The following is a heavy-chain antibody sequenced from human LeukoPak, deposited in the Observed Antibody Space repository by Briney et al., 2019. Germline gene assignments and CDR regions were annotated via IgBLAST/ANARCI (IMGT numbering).Heavy chain of an antibody. CDR3: AKAPLATIGTYYFDY. D-gene: IGHD5-12*01. CDR2: ISGSGGST. V-gene: IGHV3-23*01. CDR1: GFTFSSYA. Sequence: PGGSLRLSCAASGFTFSSYAMSWVRQAPGKGLEWVSAISGSGGSTYYADSVKGRFTISRDNSKNTPYLQMNSLRAEDTAVYYCAKAPLATIGTYYFDYWGQGTLVTVSS. J-gene: IGHJ4*02.